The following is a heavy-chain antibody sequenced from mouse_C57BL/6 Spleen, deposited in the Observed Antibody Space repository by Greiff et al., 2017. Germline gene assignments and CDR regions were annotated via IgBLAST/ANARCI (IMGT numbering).Heavy chain of an antibody. CDR1: GYTFTSYD. Sequence: VQRVESGPGLVKPGASVKLSCKASGYTFTSYDINWVKQRPGQGLEWIGWIYPRDGSTKSNEKFKGKATLPVDTSSSTAYMELHSLTSEDSAVYFCARGGDGGYYAMDYWGQGTSVTVSS. V-gene: IGHV1-85*01. D-gene: IGHD3-3*01. CDR2: IYPRDGST. CDR3: ARGGDGGYYAMDY. J-gene: IGHJ4*01.